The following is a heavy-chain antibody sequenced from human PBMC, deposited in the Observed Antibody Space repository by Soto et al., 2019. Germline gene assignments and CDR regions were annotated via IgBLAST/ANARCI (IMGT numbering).Heavy chain of an antibody. CDR3: ARASRGPTSFDY. V-gene: IGHV4-59*01. CDR1: GGSISNYY. J-gene: IGHJ4*02. Sequence: PSETLSLTCTVSGGSISNYYWSWIRQPPGKGLEWIGYIYYSGSTNYNPSLKSRVTISVDTSKNQFSLKMSSVTAADTAVYYCARASRGPTSFDYWGQGTLVTVSS. CDR2: IYYSGST.